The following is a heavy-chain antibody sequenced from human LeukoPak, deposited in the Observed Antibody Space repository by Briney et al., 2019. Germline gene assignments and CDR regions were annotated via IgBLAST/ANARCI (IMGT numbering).Heavy chain of an antibody. J-gene: IGHJ3*02. V-gene: IGHV4-34*01. Sequence: SETLSLTCAVYGGSFSGYYWSWIRQPPGKGLEWIGEINHSGSTNYNPSPKSRVTISVDTSKNQFSLKLSSVTAADTAVYYCARSEGPRLWHSFDIWGQGTMVTVSS. D-gene: IGHD2-21*01. CDR3: ARSEGPRLWHSFDI. CDR1: GGSFSGYY. CDR2: INHSGST.